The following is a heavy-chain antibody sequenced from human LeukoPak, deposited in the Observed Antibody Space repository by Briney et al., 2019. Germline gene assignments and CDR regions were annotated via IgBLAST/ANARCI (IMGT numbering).Heavy chain of an antibody. D-gene: IGHD3-3*01. J-gene: IGHJ4*02. CDR2: INHSGST. CDR1: GGSFSGYY. V-gene: IGHV4-34*01. CDR3: ARINSDIWSGSSYYFDY. Sequence: SETLSLTCAVYGGSFSGYYWSWIRQPPGKGLEWIGKINHSGSTNYNPSLKSRVTISVDTSKNQFSLKLSSVTAADTAVYYCARINSDIWSGSSYYFDYWGQGTLVTVSS.